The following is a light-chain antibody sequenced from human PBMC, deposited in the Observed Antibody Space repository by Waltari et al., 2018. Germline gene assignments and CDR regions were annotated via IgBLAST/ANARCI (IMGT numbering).Light chain of an antibody. CDR1: SSDVGGYNY. V-gene: IGLV2-14*03. J-gene: IGLJ2*01. CDR2: DVS. CDR3: SSYTNTHTLI. Sequence: QSALTQPASVSGSPGQSITLSCTGTSSDVGGYNYVSWYQQHPGKAPKVMIYDVSNRPSGVSNRFSGSKSARTASLTISGLQAEDEADYYCSSYTNTHTLIFGGGTKLTVL.